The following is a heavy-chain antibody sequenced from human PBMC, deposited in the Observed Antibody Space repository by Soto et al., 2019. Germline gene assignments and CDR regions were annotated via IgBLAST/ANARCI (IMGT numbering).Heavy chain of an antibody. J-gene: IGHJ4*02. Sequence: QVQLQESGPGLVKPSQTLSLTCTVSGGSISSGGYYWSWIRQHPGKGLEWIGYIYYSGSTHYNPSLKSRVTISVDTSKNQFSLQLSSVTAADTAVYYCARSDEDEMRPFDYWGQGTLVTVSS. CDR1: GGSISSGGYY. CDR3: ARSDEDEMRPFDY. V-gene: IGHV4-31*03. D-gene: IGHD6-6*01. CDR2: IYYSGST.